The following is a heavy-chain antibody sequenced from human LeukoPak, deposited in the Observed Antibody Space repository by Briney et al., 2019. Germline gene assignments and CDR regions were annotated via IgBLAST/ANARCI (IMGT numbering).Heavy chain of an antibody. V-gene: IGHV4-34*01. D-gene: IGHD1-26*01. J-gene: IGHJ4*02. CDR3: ARGGVGATFDY. CDR1: GGSFSGYY. Sequence: SETLSLTCAVYGGSFSGYYWSWIRQPPGKGLEWIGEINHSGSTNYNPSLKSRVTISVDTSKNQFSLKLSSVTAADTAVYYCARGGVGATFDYWGQGTLVTVSS. CDR2: INHSGST.